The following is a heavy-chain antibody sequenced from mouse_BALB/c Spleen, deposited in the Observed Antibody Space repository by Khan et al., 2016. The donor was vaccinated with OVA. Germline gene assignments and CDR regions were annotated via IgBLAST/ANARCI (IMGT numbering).Heavy chain of an antibody. Sequence: VQLQQSGAELAKPGASVKMSCKASGYTFTSYWMHWVKQRPGQGLEWIGYINPSAGYPDYNQKFKDKATLTADKSSSTAYMQRNSLTSENSAVYYCARDRIDYRGQGTTRTGTS. V-gene: IGHV1-7*01. CDR2: INPSAGYP. J-gene: IGHJ2*01. CDR1: GYTFTSYW. CDR3: ARDRIDY.